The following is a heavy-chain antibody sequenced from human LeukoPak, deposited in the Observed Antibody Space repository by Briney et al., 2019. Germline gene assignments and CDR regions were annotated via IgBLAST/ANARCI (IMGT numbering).Heavy chain of an antibody. J-gene: IGHJ6*02. Sequence: GASVKVSCKASGYSFTSYYIHWVRQAPGQGLEWMGIINPSAGSTSYAQKFQGRVTMTRDTSTSTVYMELSSLRSEDTAVYYCARGPRYSSSWLIYYYYGMDVWGQGTTVTVSS. CDR1: GYSFTSYY. D-gene: IGHD6-13*01. CDR2: INPSAGST. V-gene: IGHV1-46*01. CDR3: ARGPRYSSSWLIYYYYGMDV.